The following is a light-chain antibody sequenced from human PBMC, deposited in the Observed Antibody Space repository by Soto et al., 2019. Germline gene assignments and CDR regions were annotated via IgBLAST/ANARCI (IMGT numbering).Light chain of an antibody. CDR2: EVS. Sequence: QSALTQPPSASGSPGQSVTISCTGTSSDVGGYNYVSWYQQHPGKAPKLMIYEVSKRHSGVPDRFSGSKSGNTASLTVSGLQAEDEGDYYCSSYAGSNNYVFGTGTKLTVL. CDR1: SSDVGGYNY. V-gene: IGLV2-8*01. J-gene: IGLJ1*01. CDR3: SSYAGSNNYV.